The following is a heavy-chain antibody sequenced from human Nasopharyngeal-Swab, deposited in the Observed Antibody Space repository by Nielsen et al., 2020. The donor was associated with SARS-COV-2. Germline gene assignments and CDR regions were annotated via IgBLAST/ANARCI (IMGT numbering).Heavy chain of an antibody. V-gene: IGHV4-34*01. CDR1: GGSFRGYY. Sequence: SETLSPPFAVLGGSFRGYYWSWIPQPPGKGLEWIGEINHSGSTNYNPSLKSRVTTSVDTSKNQFSLKLSSVTAADTAVYYCARDRGVVPAAGPDWYFDLWGRGTLVTVSS. J-gene: IGHJ2*01. CDR3: ARDRGVVPAAGPDWYFDL. CDR2: INHSGST. D-gene: IGHD2-2*01.